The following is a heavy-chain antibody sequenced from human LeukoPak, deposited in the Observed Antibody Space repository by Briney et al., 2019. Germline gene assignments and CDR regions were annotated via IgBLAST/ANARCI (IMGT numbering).Heavy chain of an antibody. CDR1: GGTFSSYA. CDR2: IIPIFGTA. V-gene: IGHV1-69*05. CDR3: ARTPNTSSYYYYYMDV. Sequence: ASVKVSCKASGGTFSSYAISWVRQAPGQGLEWMGGIIPIFGTANYAQKFQGRVTITTDESTSTAYMELSSLRSEDTAVYYCARTPNTSSYYYYYMDVWGKGTTVTVSS. J-gene: IGHJ6*03. D-gene: IGHD2-8*01.